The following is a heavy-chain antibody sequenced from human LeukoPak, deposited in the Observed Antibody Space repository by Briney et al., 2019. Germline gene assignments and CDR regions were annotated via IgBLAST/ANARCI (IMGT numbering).Heavy chain of an antibody. V-gene: IGHV3-11*01. CDR1: GFTFSRYA. J-gene: IGHJ4*02. D-gene: IGHD1-26*01. Sequence: GGSLRLSCAASGFTFSRYAMSWIRQAPGKGLEWVSYISSSGSTIYYADSVKGRFTISRDNAKNSLYLQMNSLRAEDTAVYYCARDSLVGAFDYWGQGTLVTVSS. CDR3: ARDSLVGAFDY. CDR2: ISSSGSTI.